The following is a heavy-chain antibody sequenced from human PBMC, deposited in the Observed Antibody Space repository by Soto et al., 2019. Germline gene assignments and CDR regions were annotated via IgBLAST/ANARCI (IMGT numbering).Heavy chain of an antibody. J-gene: IGHJ6*02. V-gene: IGHV3-30*18. CDR1: GFTFSSYG. D-gene: IGHD3-9*01. CDR2: ISYDGSNK. CDR3: AKDRGNGILTGYFIKYYYYGMDV. Sequence: PGGSLRLSCAASGFTFSSYGMHWVRQAPGKGLEWVAVISYDGSNKYYADSVKGRFTISRDNSKNTLYLQMNSLRAEDTAVYYCAKDRGNGILTGYFIKYYYYGMDVWGQGTTVTVSS.